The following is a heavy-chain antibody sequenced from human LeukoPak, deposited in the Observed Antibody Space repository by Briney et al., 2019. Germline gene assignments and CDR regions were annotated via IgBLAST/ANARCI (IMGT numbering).Heavy chain of an antibody. V-gene: IGHV1-69*04. CDR2: IIPILGIA. D-gene: IGHD6-19*01. Sequence: SVKVSCKASGGTFSSYTISWVRQAPGQGLEWMGRIIPILGIANYAQKFQGRVTITADKPTSTAYMELSSLRSEDTAVYYCARDWGYSSDQEDAFDIWGQGTMVTVSS. J-gene: IGHJ3*02. CDR1: GGTFSSYT. CDR3: ARDWGYSSDQEDAFDI.